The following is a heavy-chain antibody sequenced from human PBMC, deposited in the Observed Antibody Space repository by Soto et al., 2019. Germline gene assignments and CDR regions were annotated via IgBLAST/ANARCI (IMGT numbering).Heavy chain of an antibody. CDR1: GYTFTSYG. CDR3: ARRAETNGWNGFGADKYYFDF. V-gene: IGHV1-8*01. CDR2: MNPNTGNS. J-gene: IGHJ4*02. D-gene: IGHD1-1*01. Sequence: AAVKVSCKASGYTFTSYGIYWVRQATGQGREWMGWMNPNTGNSGYAQKFQGRVTMTSDTSISTAHMELSSLRSEDTAVYYCARRAETNGWNGFGADKYYFDFWGQGTLVTVSS.